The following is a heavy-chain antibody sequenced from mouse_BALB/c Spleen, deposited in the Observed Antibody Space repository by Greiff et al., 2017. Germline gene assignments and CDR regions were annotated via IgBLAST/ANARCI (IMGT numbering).Heavy chain of an antibody. CDR1: GFNIKDTY. Sequence: EVQLQQSGAELVKPGASVKLSCTASGFNIKDTYMHWVKQRPEQGLEWIGRIDPANGNTKYDPKFQGKATITADTSSNTAYLQLSSLTSEDTAVYYCARDDYGVYYAMDYWGQGTSVTVSS. V-gene: IGHV14-3*02. J-gene: IGHJ4*01. D-gene: IGHD1-1*01. CDR3: ARDDYGVYYAMDY. CDR2: IDPANGNT.